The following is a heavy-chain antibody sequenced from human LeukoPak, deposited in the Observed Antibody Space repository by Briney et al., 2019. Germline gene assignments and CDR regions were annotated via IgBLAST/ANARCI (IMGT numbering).Heavy chain of an antibody. Sequence: EASVKVSCKVSGYTLTELSMHWVRQAPGKGLEWMGGFDPEDGETMYAQKFQGRVTMTRDTSTSTVYMELSSLRSEDTAVYYCARDPRSNNHYYHVNWFDPWGQGTLVTVSS. CDR1: GYTLTELS. V-gene: IGHV1-24*01. D-gene: IGHD1-14*01. CDR3: ARDPRSNNHYYHVNWFDP. J-gene: IGHJ5*02. CDR2: FDPEDGET.